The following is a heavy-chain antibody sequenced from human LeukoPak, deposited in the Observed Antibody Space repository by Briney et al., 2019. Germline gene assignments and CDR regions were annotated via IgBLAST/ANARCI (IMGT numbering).Heavy chain of an antibody. CDR2: IYYSGST. CDR1: RASISIYY. Sequence: SETLSLTCTVSRASISIYYWSWIRQPPGKGLEWIGYIYYSGSTNYNPSLKGRVTMSVDTSKNQFSLRLSSVTAADTAVYYCARGSDFGDYWGQGTLVSVSS. CDR3: ARGSDFGDY. V-gene: IGHV4-59*01. D-gene: IGHD4-17*01. J-gene: IGHJ4*02.